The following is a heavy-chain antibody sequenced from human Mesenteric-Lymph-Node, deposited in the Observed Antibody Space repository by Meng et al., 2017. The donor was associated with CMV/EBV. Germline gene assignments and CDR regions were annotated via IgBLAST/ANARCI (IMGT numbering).Heavy chain of an antibody. Sequence: GGSLRLSCAASGFTFRSYWMTWVRQAPGKGLEWVANIIRDGSDKYYVDSVKGRFTISRDNAANSLYLQMNSLRAEDTAVYYCARGYDFWSGWLDYWGQGTLVTVSS. CDR3: ARGYDFWSGWLDY. CDR1: GFTFRSYW. CDR2: IIRDGSDK. J-gene: IGHJ4*02. V-gene: IGHV3-7*01. D-gene: IGHD3-3*01.